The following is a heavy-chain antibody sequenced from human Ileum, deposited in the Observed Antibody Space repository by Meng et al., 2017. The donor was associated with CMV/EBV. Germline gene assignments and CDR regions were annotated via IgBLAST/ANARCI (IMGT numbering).Heavy chain of an antibody. CDR2: IYTSGST. J-gene: IGHJ5*02. CDR3: ARGRGNDYGDPERWFDP. V-gene: IGHV4-61*02. Sequence: QESGPDLVKPYQTLSLPCTVSGGSIRNNTYYWRWIRQPAGKGLEWIGLIYTSGSTSDNPPLKSRVTISVDTSKNQFSLKLSSVTAADTAVYYCARGRGNDYGDPERWFDPWGQGTLVTVSS. D-gene: IGHD4-17*01. CDR1: GGSIRNNTYY.